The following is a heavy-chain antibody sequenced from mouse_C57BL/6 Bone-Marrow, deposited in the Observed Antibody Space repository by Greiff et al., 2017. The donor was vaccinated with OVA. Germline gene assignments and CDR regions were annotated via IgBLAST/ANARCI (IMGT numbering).Heavy chain of an antibody. CDR2: INPNNGGT. J-gene: IGHJ3*01. D-gene: IGHD2-5*01. Sequence: EVQLQQSGPELVKPGASVKMSCKASGYTFTDYNMHWVKQSHGKSLEWIGYINPNNGGTSYNQKFKGKATLTVNKSSSTAYMELRSLTSEDSAVYYCARREYRYSNYVDWFAYWGQGTLVTVSA. V-gene: IGHV1-22*01. CDR1: GYTFTDYN. CDR3: ARREYRYSNYVDWFAY.